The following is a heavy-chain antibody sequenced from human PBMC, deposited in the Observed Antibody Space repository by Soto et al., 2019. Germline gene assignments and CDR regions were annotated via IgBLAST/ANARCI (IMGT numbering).Heavy chain of an antibody. CDR2: IYYTGST. CDR3: ARLQFYDFLSGSAPRDV. D-gene: IGHD3-3*01. CDR1: GGSVSSGTYQ. V-gene: IGHV4-61*01. Sequence: QVQLQESGPGLVKPSETLSLTCTVSGGSVSSGTYQWSWIRQSPGKGLEWIGYIYYTGSTNYNPSLNSRVTISVDTSKNQFSLKLTSVTAADTALYFCARLQFYDFLSGSAPRDVWCPGTTVTVSS. J-gene: IGHJ6*02.